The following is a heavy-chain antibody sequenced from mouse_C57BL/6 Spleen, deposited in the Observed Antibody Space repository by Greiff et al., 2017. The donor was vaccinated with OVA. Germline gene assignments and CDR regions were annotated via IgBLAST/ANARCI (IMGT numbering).Heavy chain of an antibody. Sequence: QVQLQQPGAELVKPGASVKMSCKASGYTFTSYWITWVKQRPGQGLEWIGDIYPGSGSTNYNEKFKSKATLTVDTSSSTAYMQLSCLTSEDSAVYYCARSTMVTSYYFDYWGPGPTLTVST. CDR3: ARSTMVTSYYFDY. D-gene: IGHD2-1*01. V-gene: IGHV1-55*01. CDR2: IYPGSGST. CDR1: GYTFTSYW. J-gene: IGHJ2*01.